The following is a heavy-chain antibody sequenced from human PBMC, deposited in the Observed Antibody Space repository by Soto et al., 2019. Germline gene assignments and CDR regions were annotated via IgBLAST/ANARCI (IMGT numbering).Heavy chain of an antibody. CDR2: ISYDGSNK. V-gene: IGHV3-30-3*01. CDR3: ARPDLEGGSYPAC. J-gene: IGHJ4*02. CDR1: GFTFSNYA. Sequence: QVQLVESGGGVVQPGRSLRLSCAASGFTFSNYAMHWVRQAPGKGLEWVAVISYDGSNKYYADSVKGRFTISRDNSKHPLYMQINALTAEDTAMYYCARPDLEGGSYPACWGQGTLVTVSS. D-gene: IGHD1-26*01.